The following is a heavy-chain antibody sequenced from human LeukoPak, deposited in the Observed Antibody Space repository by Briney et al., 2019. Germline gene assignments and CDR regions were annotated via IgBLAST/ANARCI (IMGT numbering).Heavy chain of an antibody. CDR2: ISHDGGAE. D-gene: IGHD3-16*01. CDR3: ARDWGSSGWYNWFDP. V-gene: IGHV3-30*03. J-gene: IGHJ5*02. Sequence: PGGSLGLSCAVSGFSIGNHGMHWVRQAPDKGLEWVAMISHDGGAEYYGDSVKGRLTISRDNSENTLYLQMNGLRVEATAVYYCARDWGSSGWYNWFDPWGQGTLVIVSS. CDR1: GFSIGNHG.